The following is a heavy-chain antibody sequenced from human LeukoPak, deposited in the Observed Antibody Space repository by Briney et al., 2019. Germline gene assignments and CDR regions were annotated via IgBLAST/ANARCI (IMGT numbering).Heavy chain of an antibody. V-gene: IGHV3-21*01. CDR2: ISSSSSYI. CDR3: ARDPSYGGYYYFDY. CDR1: GFTFSSYS. J-gene: IGHJ4*02. Sequence: GGSLRLSCAASGFTFSSYSMNWVRQAPGKGLEWVSSISSSSSYIYYADSVKGRFTISRDNAKNSLYLQMNSPRAEDTAVYYCARDPSYGGYYYFDYWGQGTLVTVSS. D-gene: IGHD4-23*01.